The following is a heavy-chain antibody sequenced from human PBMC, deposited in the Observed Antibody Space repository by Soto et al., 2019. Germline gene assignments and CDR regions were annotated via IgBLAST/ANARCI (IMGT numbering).Heavy chain of an antibody. Sequence: ASVKVSCKASGGTFSSYAISWVRQAPGQGLEWMGGIIPIFGTANYAQKFQGRVTITADESTSTAYMELSSLRSEDTAVYYCARWGSYRSYYFDYWGQGTLVTVSS. V-gene: IGHV1-69*13. D-gene: IGHD3-16*02. J-gene: IGHJ4*02. CDR1: GGTFSSYA. CDR2: IIPIFGTA. CDR3: ARWGSYRSYYFDY.